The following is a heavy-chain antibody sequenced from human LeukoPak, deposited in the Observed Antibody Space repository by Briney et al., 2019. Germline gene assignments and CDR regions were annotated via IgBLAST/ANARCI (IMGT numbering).Heavy chain of an antibody. CDR2: SRNKASSYTT. Sequence: GGSLRLSCAASGFKFSDHYIDWVRQAPGMGLEWVGRSRNKASSYTTEYAASVEGRFTISRDVSESSLYLQMNSLRAEDTAVYYCAKDFVARNGVYDAFDVWGQGTMVSVS. J-gene: IGHJ3*01. D-gene: IGHD5-24*01. CDR3: AKDFVARNGVYDAFDV. V-gene: IGHV3-72*01. CDR1: GFKFSDHY.